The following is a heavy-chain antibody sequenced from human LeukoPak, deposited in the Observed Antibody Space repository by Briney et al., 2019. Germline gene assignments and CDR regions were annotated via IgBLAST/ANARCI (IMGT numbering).Heavy chain of an antibody. CDR3: ARAATVVTLTGVYYYYYGMDV. CDR2: INPSGGST. V-gene: IGHV1-46*01. J-gene: IGHJ6*02. D-gene: IGHD4-23*01. CDR1: GYTFTSHY. Sequence: ASVKVSCKASGYTFTSHYMHWVRQAPGQGLEWMGIINPSGGSTSYAQKFQGRVTMTRDTSTSTVYMELSSLRSEDTAVYYCARAATVVTLTGVYYYYYGMDVWGQGTTVTVSS.